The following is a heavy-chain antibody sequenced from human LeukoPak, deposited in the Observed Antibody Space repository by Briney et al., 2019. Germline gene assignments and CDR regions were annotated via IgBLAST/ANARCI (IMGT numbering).Heavy chain of an antibody. CDR3: ATDLR. V-gene: IGHV3-74*01. CDR2: VEHDGSRT. D-gene: IGHD4-17*01. J-gene: IGHJ4*02. Sequence: GGSLRLSCAASGFTFTSYWMHWVRQPPGKGLVWVSRVEHDGSRTAYADSVTGRFTISRDNARNMVYLQMNSLRAEDTAVYYCATDLRWGQGTLVTVSS. CDR1: GFTFTSYW.